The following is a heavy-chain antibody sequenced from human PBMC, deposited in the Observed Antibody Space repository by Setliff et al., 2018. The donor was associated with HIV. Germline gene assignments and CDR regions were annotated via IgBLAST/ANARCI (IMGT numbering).Heavy chain of an antibody. CDR2: INAGNGNT. Sequence: GASVKVSCKASGYTFTSYAMHWVRQAPGQRLEWMGWINAGNGNTKYSEKFQGRVTITRDTAASTVYMELSSLKSEDTAVYYCAREGQWLAWGQGTLVTVSS. CDR3: AREGQWLA. D-gene: IGHD6-19*01. J-gene: IGHJ5*02. CDR1: GYTFTSYA. V-gene: IGHV1-3*01.